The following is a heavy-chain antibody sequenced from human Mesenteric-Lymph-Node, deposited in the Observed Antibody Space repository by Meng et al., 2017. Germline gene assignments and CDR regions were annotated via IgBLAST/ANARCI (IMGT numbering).Heavy chain of an antibody. D-gene: IGHD3-16*01. CDR3: AKGWVLRY. CDR1: GFTFENYG. Sequence: VQLVESGGGVGRPGGSLRLSCAASGFTFENYGLSWVRQVPGKGLEWVSGISWNGDYTSYADSVKGRFTISRDNSKNTLYLQMNSLRAEDTAVYYCAKGWVLRYWGQGTLVTVSS. CDR2: ISWNGDYT. J-gene: IGHJ4*02. V-gene: IGHV3-20*04.